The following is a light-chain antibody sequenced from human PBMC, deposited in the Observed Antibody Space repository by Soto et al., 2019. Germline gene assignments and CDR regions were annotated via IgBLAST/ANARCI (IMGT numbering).Light chain of an antibody. Sequence: EIVLTQSPATLSLSPGARATLSCRAGQSVSNYLAWYQQKPGQAPRLLIYDTFNRATGIPARFSGSWSGTDFTLTISSLETEDLAVYFCVQRSTWPWTSGQGTKVEIK. J-gene: IGKJ1*01. CDR3: VQRSTWPWT. CDR2: DTF. V-gene: IGKV3-11*01. CDR1: QSVSNY.